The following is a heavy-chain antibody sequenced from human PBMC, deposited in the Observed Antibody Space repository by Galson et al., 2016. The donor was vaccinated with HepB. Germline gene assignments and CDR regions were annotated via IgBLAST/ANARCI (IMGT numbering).Heavy chain of an antibody. CDR2: IKRDGGEQ. Sequence: SLRLSCAASGFTFSSYWMSWVRQAPGKRLECVANIKRDGGEQYYVDSVKGRFTISRDNAKKSLYLQMNSLRAEDTAVYYCARGPGARHGMNGCGHGTTVTVSS. CDR1: GFTFSSYW. V-gene: IGHV3-7*01. J-gene: IGHJ6*02. D-gene: IGHD3-10*01. CDR3: ARGPGARHGMNG.